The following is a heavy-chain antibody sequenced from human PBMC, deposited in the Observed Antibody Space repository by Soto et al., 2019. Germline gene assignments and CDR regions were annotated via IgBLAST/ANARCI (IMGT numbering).Heavy chain of an antibody. D-gene: IGHD2-2*01. V-gene: IGHV3-23*01. CDR1: GFTFSSYA. J-gene: IGHJ3*02. CDR2: ISGSGGST. CDR3: AKVVVVVPAAMQMAFDI. Sequence: GGSLRLSCAASGFTFSSYAMSWVRQAPGKGLEWVSAISGSGGSTYYADSVKGRFTISRDNSKNTLYLQMNSLRAEDTAVYYCAKVVVVVPAAMQMAFDIWGQGTMVTVSS.